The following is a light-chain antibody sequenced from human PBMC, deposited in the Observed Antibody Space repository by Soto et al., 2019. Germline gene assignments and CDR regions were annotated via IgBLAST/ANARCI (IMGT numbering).Light chain of an antibody. J-gene: IGLJ1*01. CDR2: DDS. V-gene: IGLV3-21*02. Sequence: SYVLTQPPSVAVAPGQTARITCQENNIGTKSVHWYQQRPGQAPVLVVFDDSDRPSGIPERFSGSNSRNTATLIIDRVEAGDEADYYCQVWDNDRYHVVFGSGTKVTVL. CDR3: QVWDNDRYHVV. CDR1: NIGTKS.